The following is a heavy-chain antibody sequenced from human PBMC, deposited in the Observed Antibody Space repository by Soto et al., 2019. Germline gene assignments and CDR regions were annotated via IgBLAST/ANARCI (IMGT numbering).Heavy chain of an antibody. D-gene: IGHD2-2*01. V-gene: IGHV4-59*01. CDR3: ARGDVVVPAAWFDP. CDR1: GVSISSYY. J-gene: IGHJ5*02. Sequence: QVQLQESGPGLVKPSETLSLTFTVSGVSISSYYWSWIRQPPGKVLEYIGYIYYTGSTKYNPSLKSRVTISADTSKNQFSLRLTSMTAADTAVYYGARGDVVVPAAWFDPWGQGSLVTVSS. CDR2: IYYTGST.